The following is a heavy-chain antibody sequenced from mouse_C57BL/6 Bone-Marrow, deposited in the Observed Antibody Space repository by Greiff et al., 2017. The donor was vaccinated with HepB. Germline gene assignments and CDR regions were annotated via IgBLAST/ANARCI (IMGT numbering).Heavy chain of an antibody. Sequence: QVQLKESGPGLEAPSQSLSITCTVSGFSLTSYGVHWVRQPPGKGLEWLVVIWSDGSTTYNSALKSRLSISKDNSKSQVFLKMNSLQTDDTAMYYCARQPSYGSSSYWYFDVWGTGTTVTVSS. CDR3: ARQPSYGSSSYWYFDV. J-gene: IGHJ1*03. CDR1: GFSLTSYG. V-gene: IGHV2-6-1*01. CDR2: IWSDGST. D-gene: IGHD1-1*01.